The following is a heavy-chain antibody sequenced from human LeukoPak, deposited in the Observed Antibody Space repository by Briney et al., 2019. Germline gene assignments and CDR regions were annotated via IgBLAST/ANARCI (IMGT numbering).Heavy chain of an antibody. Sequence: SETLSLTCTVSGGSISSYYWSWIRQPPGKGLEWIGYIYYSGSTNYNPSLKSRVTISVDTSKNQFSLKLSSVTAADTAVYYCARGRYSGSYYLEYFQHWGQGTLVTVSS. CDR2: IYYSGST. V-gene: IGHV4-59*12. CDR1: GGSISSYY. CDR3: ARGRYSGSYYLEYFQH. J-gene: IGHJ1*01. D-gene: IGHD1-26*01.